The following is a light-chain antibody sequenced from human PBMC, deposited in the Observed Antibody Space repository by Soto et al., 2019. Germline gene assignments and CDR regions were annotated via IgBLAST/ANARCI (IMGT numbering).Light chain of an antibody. CDR3: CSYADGSIYF. CDR2: YVD. Sequence: QSVLTQPASVSGSPGQSITISCTGTSRDVGAYDYVSWYLQYPDKAPQLLIYYVDHRPSRGSSRFSGSKSGNTASLTISGLQAEDEGDYYCCSYADGSIYFFGTGTKVTVL. CDR1: SRDVGAYDY. V-gene: IGLV2-14*03. J-gene: IGLJ1*01.